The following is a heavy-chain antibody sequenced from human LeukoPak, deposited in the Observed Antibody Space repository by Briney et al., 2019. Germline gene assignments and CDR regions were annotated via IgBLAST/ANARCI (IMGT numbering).Heavy chain of an antibody. J-gene: IGHJ4*02. CDR1: GGSISNYY. V-gene: IGHV4-59*08. Sequence: SETLSLTCTVSGGSISNYYWNWIRQPPGKGLELIGYIYYSVSGGGTNYNPSLKSRVTISADTSKNQFSPKLSSVTAADTAVYYCAKQGGVYSSSWIDYWGQGALVTVSS. CDR3: AKQGGVYSSSWIDY. D-gene: IGHD6-13*01. CDR2: IYYSVSGGGT.